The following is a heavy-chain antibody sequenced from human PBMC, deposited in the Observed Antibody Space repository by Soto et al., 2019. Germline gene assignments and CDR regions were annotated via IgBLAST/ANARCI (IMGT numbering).Heavy chain of an antibody. Sequence: QVQLQQWGAGLLKPSETLSLTCAVYGGSFINHYWSWIRQPPGTGLEWIGEINHIGITNYNPSLKGRVTLSVDTFKKQFSLKLSSVAAADTAVYYCARGDILIGSRNWFDPWGQGTLVTVSS. D-gene: IGHD3-9*01. CDR2: INHIGIT. CDR1: GGSFINHY. CDR3: ARGDILIGSRNWFDP. V-gene: IGHV4-34*01. J-gene: IGHJ5*02.